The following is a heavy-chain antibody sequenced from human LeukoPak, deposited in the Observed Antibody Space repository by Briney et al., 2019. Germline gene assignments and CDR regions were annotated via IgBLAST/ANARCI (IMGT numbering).Heavy chain of an antibody. D-gene: IGHD6-19*01. V-gene: IGHV4-59*08. CDR2: VFYSGST. Sequence: SETLSLTCTVSDGSIYTYYWSWIRQPPGKGLEWIGYVFYSGSTNYNPSLKSRVTISLDTSKNQFSLKLTSVTAADTAVYYCASSQWVVPGSHWGQGALVTVSS. J-gene: IGHJ4*02. CDR3: ASSQWVVPGSH. CDR1: DGSIYTYY.